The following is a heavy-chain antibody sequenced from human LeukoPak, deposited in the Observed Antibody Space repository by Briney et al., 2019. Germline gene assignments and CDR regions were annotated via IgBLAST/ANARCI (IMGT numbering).Heavy chain of an antibody. Sequence: SGGSLGLSCVVPGITLSNYARSWVRQAPGKGREWVSGIREGGGSANYADSVKGRFIISRDTSKNTVYLQMNSLRVEDTAVYFCAKRGIVIRAVIIIGFHKEAYYFDYWGQGILVTVSS. CDR2: IREGGGSA. CDR1: GITLSNYA. CDR3: AKRGIVIRAVIIIGFHKEAYYFDY. D-gene: IGHD3-10*01. V-gene: IGHV3-23*01. J-gene: IGHJ4*02.